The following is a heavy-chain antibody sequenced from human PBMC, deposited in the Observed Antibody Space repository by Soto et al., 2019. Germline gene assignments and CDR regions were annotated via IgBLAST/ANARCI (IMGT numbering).Heavy chain of an antibody. J-gene: IGHJ6*02. CDR1: GYTFTSYG. CDR2: ISAYNGNT. CDR3: ARDGDTIFGVVNVSGMDV. V-gene: IGHV1-18*04. D-gene: IGHD3-3*01. Sequence: ASVKVSCKASGYTFTSYGISCVRQAPGQGLEWMGWISAYNGNTNYAQKLQGRVTMTTDTSTSTAYMELRSLRSDDTAVYYCARDGDTIFGVVNVSGMDVWGQGTTVTVSS.